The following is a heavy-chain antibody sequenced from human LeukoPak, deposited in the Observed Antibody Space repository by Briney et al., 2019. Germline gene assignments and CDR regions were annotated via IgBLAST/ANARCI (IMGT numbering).Heavy chain of an antibody. Sequence: GGSLRLSCAVSGFTIINYGMSWVRQAPGKGLEWVSSISGSGGSTYYADSVKGRFTLSGDNSKNTLYLQMNSLRAEDTAVYYCAKVGGGSYTRDAFDIWGQGTMVTVSS. J-gene: IGHJ3*02. V-gene: IGHV3-23*01. D-gene: IGHD1-26*01. CDR2: ISGSGGST. CDR3: AKVGGGSYTRDAFDI. CDR1: GFTIINYG.